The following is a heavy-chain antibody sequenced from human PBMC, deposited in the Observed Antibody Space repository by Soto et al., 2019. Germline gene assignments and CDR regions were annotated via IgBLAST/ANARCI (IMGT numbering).Heavy chain of an antibody. Sequence: QVRLLQSGAEVKESGASVKVSCEASGYTFTAYYIHWVRQAPGQGLERMGWINPDTGGTDYAQKFQGWVNMTSDTSITSAFMKLASLKIDDTAVYYCARAIARDGSSWYRGGYDSWGQGTLVTVSS. D-gene: IGHD6-13*01. CDR2: INPDTGGT. J-gene: IGHJ4*02. CDR3: ARAIARDGSSWYRGGYDS. CDR1: GYTFTAYY. V-gene: IGHV1-2*04.